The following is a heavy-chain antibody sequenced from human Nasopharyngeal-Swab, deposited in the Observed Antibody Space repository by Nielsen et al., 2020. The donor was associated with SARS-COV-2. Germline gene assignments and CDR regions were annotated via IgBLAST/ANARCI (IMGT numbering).Heavy chain of an antibody. Sequence: GSLRLSCAVYGGSFSGYYWSWIRKPPGKGLEWIGEINHSGSTNYNPSLKSRVTVSVDTSKDQFSLKLSSVTAADTAVYYCARGKYQLLFSGAFDIWGQGTMVTVSS. D-gene: IGHD2-2*01. CDR1: GGSFSGYY. CDR2: INHSGST. V-gene: IGHV4-34*01. CDR3: ARGKYQLLFSGAFDI. J-gene: IGHJ3*02.